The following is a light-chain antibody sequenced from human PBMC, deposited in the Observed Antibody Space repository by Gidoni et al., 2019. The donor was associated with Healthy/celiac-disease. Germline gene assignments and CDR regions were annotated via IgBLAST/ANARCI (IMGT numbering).Light chain of an antibody. V-gene: IGKV3-20*01. CDR2: GAS. J-gene: IGKJ1*01. CDR3: QQYRA. CDR1: QSVSRSY. Sequence: IVFTQSPGTLSLSQGERATLPCRASQSVSRSYLAWYQQKPGQVPRLLIYGASSRATCIPGRFSGSGSGTDFTITLSRLEPEDFAGYYCQQYRAFGQGTKVEIK.